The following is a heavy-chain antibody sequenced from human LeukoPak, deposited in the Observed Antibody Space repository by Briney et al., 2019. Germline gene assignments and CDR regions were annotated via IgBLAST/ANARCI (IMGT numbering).Heavy chain of an antibody. V-gene: IGHV3-30*18. Sequence: GGSLRLSCAASGFTFSSYGMHWVRQAPGKGLEWVAVISYDGSNKYYADSVKGRFTISRDNSKNTLYLQMNSLRAEDTAVYYCAKVRTATTIVDFDYWGQGTLVTVSS. J-gene: IGHJ4*02. CDR1: GFTFSSYG. D-gene: IGHD3-22*01. CDR2: ISYDGSNK. CDR3: AKVRTATTIVDFDY.